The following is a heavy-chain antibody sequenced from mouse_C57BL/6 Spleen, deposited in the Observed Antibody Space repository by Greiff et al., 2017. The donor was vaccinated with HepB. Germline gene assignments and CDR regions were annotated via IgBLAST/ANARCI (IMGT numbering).Heavy chain of an antibody. Sequence: VQLQQPGAELVKPGASVKLSCKASGYTFTSYWMHWVKQRPGQGLEWIGMIHPNSGSTNYNEKFKSKATLTVDKSSSTAYMQLSSLTSEDSAVYYCARYGPSDYFDYWGQGTTLTVSS. D-gene: IGHD1-1*02. CDR2: IHPNSGST. J-gene: IGHJ2*01. CDR1: GYTFTSYW. CDR3: ARYGPSDYFDY. V-gene: IGHV1-64*01.